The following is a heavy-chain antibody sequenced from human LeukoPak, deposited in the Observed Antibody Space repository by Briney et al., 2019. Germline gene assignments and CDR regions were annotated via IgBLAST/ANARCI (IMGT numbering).Heavy chain of an antibody. CDR2: ISGSAGTT. D-gene: IGHD3-10*01. J-gene: IGHJ4*02. CDR1: GFTFTSYA. Sequence: GGSLRLSCAASGFTFTSYAMSWVRLAPGKGLEWVSAISGSAGTTYYADSVKGRFTISRDNSKKMVSLQMSSLRAEDTAVYYCAKDLSRYRYYDSGGYQGFDYWGQGTLVTVSS. V-gene: IGHV3-23*01. CDR3: AKDLSRYRYYDSGGYQGFDY.